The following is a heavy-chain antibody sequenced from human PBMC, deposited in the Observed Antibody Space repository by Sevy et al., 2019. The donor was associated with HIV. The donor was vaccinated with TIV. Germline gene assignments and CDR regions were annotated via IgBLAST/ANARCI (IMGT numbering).Heavy chain of an antibody. CDR3: ARDRGRYCSSTSCSYYYYGMDV. V-gene: IGHV4-61*01. J-gene: IGHJ6*02. Sequence: SETLSLTCTVSGGSVSSGSYYWSWIRQPPGKGLEWIGYSYYSGSTNYNPSLKSRVTISVDTSKNQFSLKLSSVTAADTAVYYCARDRGRYCSSTSCSYYYYGMDVWGQGTTVTVSS. D-gene: IGHD2-2*01. CDR2: SYYSGST. CDR1: GGSVSSGSYY.